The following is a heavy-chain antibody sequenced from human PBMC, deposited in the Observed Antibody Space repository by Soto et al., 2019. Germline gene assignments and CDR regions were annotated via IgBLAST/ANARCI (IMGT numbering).Heavy chain of an antibody. V-gene: IGHV1-46*01. CDR2: IYPSGGST. CDR1: GYTFTNYY. J-gene: IGHJ4*02. Sequence: ASVKVSCKASGYTFTNYYMHWVRQAPRQGLEWMEIIYPSGGSTRNAQKFQGRVTMTRDTSTSTVYMELSSLRSEDTAVYYCARDFSGPMDYWGRGTLVTVSS. D-gene: IGHD3-10*01. CDR3: ARDFSGPMDY.